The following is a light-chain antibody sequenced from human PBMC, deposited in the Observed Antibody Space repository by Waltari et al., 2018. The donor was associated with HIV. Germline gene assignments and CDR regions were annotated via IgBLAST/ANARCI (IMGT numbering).Light chain of an antibody. CDR2: AAS. CDR3: QQSYSAPLT. J-gene: IGKJ4*01. CDR1: QTIDNS. Sequence: DIQMTQSPSSLSASLGDRVTITCRASQTIDNSVAWYQHTPGKAPKLLLSAASSLETGVPSRFSGSGSVTNYSLTISSLQPDDFATYYCQQSYSAPLTFGGGTKLEIK. V-gene: IGKV1-NL1*01.